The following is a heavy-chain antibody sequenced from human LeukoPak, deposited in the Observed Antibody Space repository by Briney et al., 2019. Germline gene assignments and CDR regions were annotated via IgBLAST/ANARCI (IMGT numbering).Heavy chain of an antibody. J-gene: IGHJ4*02. V-gene: IGHV3-7*01. D-gene: IGHD3-22*01. Sequence: GESLRLSCAASGFWFGSDWMSWVRQAPGKGLEWVANISPDGSEKYFVDSVKGRFTISRDNGKNSLYLQLNSLKAEDTALYYCARDYDSSGYPFDYWGQGTLVTVSS. CDR3: ARDYDSSGYPFDY. CDR2: ISPDGSEK. CDR1: GFWFGSDW.